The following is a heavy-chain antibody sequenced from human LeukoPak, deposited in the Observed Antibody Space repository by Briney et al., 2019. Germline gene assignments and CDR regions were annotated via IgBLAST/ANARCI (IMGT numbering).Heavy chain of an antibody. Sequence: GESLKISCKGSGYSFTSYWIGWVRQMPGKGLEWMGIIYPGDSDTRYSPSFQGQVTISADKSISTAYLQWSSPKASDTAMYYCARAGRIRWKPGVGAFDIWGQGTMVTVSS. CDR1: GYSFTSYW. D-gene: IGHD4-23*01. CDR2: IYPGDSDT. V-gene: IGHV5-51*01. CDR3: ARAGRIRWKPGVGAFDI. J-gene: IGHJ3*02.